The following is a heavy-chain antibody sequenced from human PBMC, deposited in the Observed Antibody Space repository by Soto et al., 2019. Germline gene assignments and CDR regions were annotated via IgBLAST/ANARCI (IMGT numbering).Heavy chain of an antibody. CDR1: GYSFTSYW. D-gene: IGHD6-13*01. Sequence: GAALKISCKGSGYSFTSYWIGWARQMTGKGLEWMGIIYPGDSDTRYIPSFQCQVTISADKSISPAYLQWSSLNASDTAIYFCARTAAAGKYFYGVDVCGQGTTVTSP. J-gene: IGHJ6*02. V-gene: IGHV5-51*01. CDR2: IYPGDSDT. CDR3: ARTAAAGKYFYGVDV.